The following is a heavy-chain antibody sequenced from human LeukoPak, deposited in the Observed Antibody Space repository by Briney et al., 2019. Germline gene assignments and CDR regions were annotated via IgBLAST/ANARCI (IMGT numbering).Heavy chain of an antibody. CDR3: ARDYVRYYDFWSPKLNYYYYMDV. J-gene: IGHJ6*03. V-gene: IGHV1-69*01. CDR2: IIPIFGTA. Sequence: SSVKVSCKASGGTFSSYAISWVRQAPGQGLEWMGGIIPIFGTANYAQKFQGRVTITADESTSTASMELSSLRSEDTAVYYCARDYVRYYDFWSPKLNYYYYMDVWGKGTTVTVSS. D-gene: IGHD3-3*01. CDR1: GGTFSSYA.